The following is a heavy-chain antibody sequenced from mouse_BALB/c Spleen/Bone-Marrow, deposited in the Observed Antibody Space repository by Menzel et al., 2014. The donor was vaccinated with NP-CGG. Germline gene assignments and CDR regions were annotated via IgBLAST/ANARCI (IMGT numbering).Heavy chain of an antibody. V-gene: IGHV4-1*02. D-gene: IGHD1-1*01. CDR3: ARLSYYGNLFV. J-gene: IGHJ1*01. CDR1: GFDFSRYW. CDR2: INPDSSTI. Sequence: DVKLQESGGGLVQPGGSLKLSCAASGFDFSRYWMSWVRQVPGKGLVWIGEINPDSSTINYTPSLKDKFIISRDNARDTLYLQMSRVRSEDSALYYCARLSYYGNLFVWGAGTTVTVSS.